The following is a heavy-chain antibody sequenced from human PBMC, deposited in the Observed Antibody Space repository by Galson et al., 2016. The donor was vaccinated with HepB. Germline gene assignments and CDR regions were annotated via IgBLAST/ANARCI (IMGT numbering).Heavy chain of an antibody. D-gene: IGHD3-10*01. CDR3: ARDLRYYGSGTYFYYYDY. J-gene: IGHJ4*02. CDR1: GFTFSSYW. V-gene: IGHV3-74*01. Sequence: SLRLSCAASGFTFSSYWMHWVRQAPGKGLVWVSRINGDGSGIDYADSVKGRFIISRDNAKNTLYLQMNSLRAEDTAVYFCARDLRYYGSGTYFYYYDYWGQGTLVTVSS. CDR2: INGDGSGI.